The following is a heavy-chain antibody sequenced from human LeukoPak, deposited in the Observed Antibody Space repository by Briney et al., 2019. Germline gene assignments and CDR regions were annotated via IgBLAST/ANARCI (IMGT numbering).Heavy chain of an antibody. CDR2: IYYSGST. D-gene: IGHD6-13*01. CDR3: ARDESSSWYVY. Sequence: TSETLSLTCTVSGGSISSYYWSWIRQPPGKGLEWIGYIYYSGSTNYNPSLKSRVTISVDTSKNQFSLKLSSVTAADTAVYYCARDESSSWYVYWGQGTLVTVSS. CDR1: GGSISSYY. V-gene: IGHV4-59*01. J-gene: IGHJ4*02.